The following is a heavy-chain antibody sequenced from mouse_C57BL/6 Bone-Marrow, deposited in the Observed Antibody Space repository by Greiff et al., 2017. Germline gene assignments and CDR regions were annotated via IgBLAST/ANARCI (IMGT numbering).Heavy chain of an antibody. D-gene: IGHD2-4*01. J-gene: IGHJ1*03. CDR2: IDPENGAT. V-gene: IGHV14-4*01. CDR3: TTEDYDWTGYFDV. CDR1: GFNIKDDY. Sequence: EVQLQQSGAELVRPGASVKLSCTASGFNIKDDYMHWVKQRPEQGLEWIGWIDPENGATEYASKFQGKATITAETSSNTAYLQLSSLTSEDTAVYYCTTEDYDWTGYFDVWGTGTTVTVSS.